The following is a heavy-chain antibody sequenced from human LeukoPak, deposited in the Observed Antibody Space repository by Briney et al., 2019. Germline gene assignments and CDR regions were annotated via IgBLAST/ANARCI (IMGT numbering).Heavy chain of an antibody. CDR1: GYTFTSYG. CDR2: ISAYNGNT. D-gene: IGHD3-9*01. CDR3: ARWTYYDILTGYYYYYYGMDV. Sequence: ASVKVSCKASGYTFTSYGISWVRQAPGQGLEWMGGISAYNGNTNYAQKLQGRVTMTTDTSTSTAYMELRSLRSDDTAVYYCARWTYYDILTGYYYYYYGMDVWGQGTTVTVSS. V-gene: IGHV1-18*01. J-gene: IGHJ6*02.